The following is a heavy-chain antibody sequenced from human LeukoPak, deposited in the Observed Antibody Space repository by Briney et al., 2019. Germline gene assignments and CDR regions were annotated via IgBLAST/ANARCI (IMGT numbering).Heavy chain of an antibody. Sequence: GGSLRLSCATSGFTFSSYAMSWVRQTPGKGLEWVSAITGSGGRPYHADSVKGRFTISRDNAKNSLYLQMNSLRAEDTAVYYCARGVDGYNYWGQGTLVTVSS. D-gene: IGHD5-18*01. CDR2: ITGSGGRP. V-gene: IGHV3-23*01. J-gene: IGHJ4*02. CDR1: GFTFSSYA. CDR3: ARGVDGYNY.